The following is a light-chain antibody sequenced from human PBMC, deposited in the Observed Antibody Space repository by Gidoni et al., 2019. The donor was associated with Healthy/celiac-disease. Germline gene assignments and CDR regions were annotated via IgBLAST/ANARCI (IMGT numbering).Light chain of an antibody. J-gene: IGKJ1*01. CDR3: QQYYSTPRT. V-gene: IGKV4-1*01. Sequence: DIVMTQSPDSLAVSLGARATINCKSSQRVLSSSNNKNYLAWYQQKPGQPPKLLIYWASTRESGVPDRFSGSGSGTDFTLTISSLQAEDVAVYYCQQYYSTPRTFGQXTKVEIK. CDR2: WAS. CDR1: QRVLSSSNNKNY.